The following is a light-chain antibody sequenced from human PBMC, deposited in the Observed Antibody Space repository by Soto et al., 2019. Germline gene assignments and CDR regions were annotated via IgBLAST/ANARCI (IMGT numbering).Light chain of an antibody. CDR3: QQSNDVPVT. CDR1: QSVLSSYNNKNN. V-gene: IGKV4-1*01. J-gene: IGKJ4*01. CDR2: WTS. Sequence: DIVMTQSPDSLAVSLGERATINCKSSQSVLSSYNNKNNIAWYQQNTGQSPKLLIYWTSTREAGVSDRFSGSGSGTDFTLTISSLQAEDVASYYCQQSNDVPVTFGGGTKVDIK.